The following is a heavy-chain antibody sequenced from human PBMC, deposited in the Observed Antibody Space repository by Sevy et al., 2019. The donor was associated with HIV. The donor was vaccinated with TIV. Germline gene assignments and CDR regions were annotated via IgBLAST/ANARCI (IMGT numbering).Heavy chain of an antibody. CDR3: ARLMAGIVLVSFDY. J-gene: IGHJ4*02. Sequence: SETLSLTCAVSGYSISSGYYWGWIRQPPGKGLEWIGSISHSGSTYYNPSLKSRVTISVDTSKNQFSLKLSFVTAADTAVYYCARLMAGIVLVSFDYWGQGTLVTVSS. D-gene: IGHD2-21*01. CDR2: ISHSGST. V-gene: IGHV4-38-2*01. CDR1: GYSISSGYY.